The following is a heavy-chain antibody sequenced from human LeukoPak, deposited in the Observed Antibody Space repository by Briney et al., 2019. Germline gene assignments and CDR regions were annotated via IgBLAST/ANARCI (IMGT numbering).Heavy chain of an antibody. V-gene: IGHV4-34*01. CDR1: GGSFSGYY. D-gene: IGHD6-13*01. CDR2: INHSGST. CDR3: ARGHHGSSWYADY. J-gene: IGHJ4*02. Sequence: PSETLSLTRAVYGGSFSGYYWSWIRQPPGKGLEWIGEINHSGSTNYNPSLKSRVTISVDTSKNQFSLKLSSVTAADTAVYYCARGHHGSSWYADYWGQGTLVTVSS.